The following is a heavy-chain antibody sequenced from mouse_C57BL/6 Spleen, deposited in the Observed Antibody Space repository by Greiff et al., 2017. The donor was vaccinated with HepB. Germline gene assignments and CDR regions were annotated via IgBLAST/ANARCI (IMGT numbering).Heavy chain of an antibody. CDR2: INPNYGTT. V-gene: IGHV1-39*01. J-gene: IGHJ4*01. CDR3: ARLRDYTMDY. D-gene: IGHD2-4*01. Sequence: VQLQQSGPELVKPGASVKISCKASGYSFTDYNMNWVKQSNGKRLEWIGVINPNYGTTSYNQKFKGKATLTVNQSSSTAYMQLNSLTSEDSAVYDYARLRDYTMDYWGQGTSVTVSS. CDR1: GYSFTDYN.